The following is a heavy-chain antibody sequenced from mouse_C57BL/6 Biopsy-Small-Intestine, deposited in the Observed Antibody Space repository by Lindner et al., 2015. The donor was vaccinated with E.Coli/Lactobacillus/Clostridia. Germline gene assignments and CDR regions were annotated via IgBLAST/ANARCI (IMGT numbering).Heavy chain of an antibody. D-gene: IGHD2-4*01. J-gene: IGHJ4*01. V-gene: IGHV14-1*01. CDR2: IDPEDGDT. Sequence: VQLQESGAELVKPGASVKISCKASGYAFSSYWMNWVKQRPEQGLEWIGRIDPEDGDTEYAPKFQGKATMTADTSSNTAYLQLSSLTSEDTAVYYCTTGLRRGGDAMDYWGQGTSVTVSS. CDR3: TTGLRRGGDAMDY. CDR1: GYAFSSYW.